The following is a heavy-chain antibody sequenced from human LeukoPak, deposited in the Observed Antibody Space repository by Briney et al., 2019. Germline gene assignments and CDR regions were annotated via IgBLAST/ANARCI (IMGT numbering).Heavy chain of an antibody. Sequence: SETLSLTCTVSGGSISSGAYYWSWIRQLPGKGLEWIGYIYYSGSTQYNPSLKSRVTISVDTSENQFSLKLSSVTAADTAVYYCARYTTVVTANAFDIWGQGTMVTVSS. CDR3: ARYTTVVTANAFDI. CDR2: IYYSGST. J-gene: IGHJ3*02. D-gene: IGHD4-23*01. V-gene: IGHV4-31*03. CDR1: GGSISSGAYY.